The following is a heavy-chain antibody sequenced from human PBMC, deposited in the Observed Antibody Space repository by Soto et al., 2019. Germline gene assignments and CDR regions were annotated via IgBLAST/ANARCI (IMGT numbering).Heavy chain of an antibody. CDR3: ASGGGGAYSAFDS. J-gene: IGHJ5*01. V-gene: IGHV1-2*02. CDR2: TNPNSGAT. Sequence: QVQLVQSGAAVKKPGASVKVSCKASGYTFTDYYMHWVRQAPGQGLEWMAWTNPNSGATNYAQKYQGRVTMTMDTSISTAYIQLSSLTSDDTAVYYCASGGGGAYSAFDSWGQVALVSVSA. CDR1: GYTFTDYY. D-gene: IGHD2-15*01.